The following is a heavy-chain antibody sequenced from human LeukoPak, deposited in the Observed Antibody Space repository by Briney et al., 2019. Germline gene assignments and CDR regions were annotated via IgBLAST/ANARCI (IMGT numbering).Heavy chain of an antibody. CDR2: IDTNTGNP. CDR1: GYTFTNYT. J-gene: IGHJ4*02. CDR3: ARLTLSEAGHFDY. D-gene: IGHD6-19*01. Sequence: ASVKVSCKASGYTFTNYTLNWVRQAPGQGLEWMGWIDTNTGNPTYAQGFIGRFVFSLDTSVTTAYLQISSLKAEDTAVYYCARLTLSEAGHFDYWGQGTLVTVSS. V-gene: IGHV7-4-1*02.